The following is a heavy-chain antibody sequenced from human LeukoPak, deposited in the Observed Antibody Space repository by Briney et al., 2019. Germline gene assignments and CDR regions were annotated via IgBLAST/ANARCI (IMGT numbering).Heavy chain of an antibody. V-gene: IGHV1-18*01. CDR3: ARVIEGSSTTRGYFDL. J-gene: IGHJ2*01. Sequence: ASVKVSCKASGYTFRSYGISCVRRAPGQGREWVGWINAYNGHTTYAQKLQGRVTMTTDTSTNVVHMEVKNLRSDDTAVYYCARVIEGSSTTRGYFDLWGRGTMFIVSS. CDR2: INAYNGHT. CDR1: GYTFRSYG. D-gene: IGHD2-2*01.